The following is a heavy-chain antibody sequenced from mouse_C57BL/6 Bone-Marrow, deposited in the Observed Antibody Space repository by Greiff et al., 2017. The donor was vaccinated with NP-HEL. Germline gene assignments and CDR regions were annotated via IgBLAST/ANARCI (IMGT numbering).Heavy chain of an antibody. CDR1: GYTFTDYY. D-gene: IGHD2-10*01. V-gene: IGHV1-26*01. CDR3: ARPTIVLCCAMDY. CDR2: INPNNGGT. J-gene: IGHJ4*01. Sequence: EVQLQQSGPELVKPGASVKISCKASGYTFTDYYMNWVKQSHGKSLEWIGDINPNNGGTSYNQKFKGKATLTVDKSSSTAYMELRSLTSGDSAVYYCARPTIVLCCAMDYWGQGTAVTVSS.